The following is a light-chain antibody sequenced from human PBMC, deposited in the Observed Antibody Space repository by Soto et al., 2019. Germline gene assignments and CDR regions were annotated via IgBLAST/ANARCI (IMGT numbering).Light chain of an antibody. CDR3: QQTNTFLPLT. CDR1: QSVLYSSNNKNY. CDR2: WAS. V-gene: IGKV4-1*01. J-gene: IGKJ4*01. Sequence: DIVMTQCPDSLAVSLGERATINCKSSQSVLYSSNNKNYLAWYQQKPGQPPKLLIYWASTRESGVPDRFSGSGSGTDFTLTISSLQPEDFATYYCQQTNTFLPLTFGGGTKVEIK.